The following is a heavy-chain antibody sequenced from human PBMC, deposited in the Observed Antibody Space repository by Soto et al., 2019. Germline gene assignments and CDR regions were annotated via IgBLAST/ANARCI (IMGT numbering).Heavy chain of an antibody. J-gene: IGHJ4*02. V-gene: IGHV4-39*01. Sequence: PSETLSLTCTVSGGSVSSSSYYWGWVRQPPGKGLEWIGSVYYSGSTYYNPSLESRVTISVDKSKNQFSLKVSSVTAADTAVYYCAAAAIDFWSAFTSGKGSYPLDYWGQGTPVTVSS. CDR3: AAAAIDFWSAFTSGKGSYPLDY. D-gene: IGHD3-3*01. CDR2: VYYSGST. CDR1: GGSVSSSSYY.